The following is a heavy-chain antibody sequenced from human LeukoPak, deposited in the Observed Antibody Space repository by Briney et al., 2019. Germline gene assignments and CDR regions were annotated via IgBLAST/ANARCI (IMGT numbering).Heavy chain of an antibody. CDR3: VKEPRGYSFSFDI. J-gene: IGHJ3*02. CDR1: GFTLSTCA. V-gene: IGHV3-23*01. Sequence: GGSLRLSCAASGFTLSTCAINWVRQAPGKGLEWVSAISGSGSKTFYAGSVKGRFTISRDNPKNTLYLQMNSLRPEDTAVYYCVKEPRGYSFSFDIWGQGTMVTVSS. CDR2: ISGSGSKT. D-gene: IGHD5-18*01.